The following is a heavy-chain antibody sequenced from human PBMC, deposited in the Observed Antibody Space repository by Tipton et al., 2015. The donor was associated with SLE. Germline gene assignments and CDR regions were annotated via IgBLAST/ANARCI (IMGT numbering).Heavy chain of an antibody. Sequence: TLSLTCAVSGYSISSGYYWGWSRQPPGKGLEWIGSIYHSGSTYYNPSLKSRVTISVDTSKNQFSLKLSSVTAADTAVYYCARDRGRHWGQGTLVTVSS. CDR3: ARDRGRH. CDR2: IYHSGST. V-gene: IGHV4-38-2*02. J-gene: IGHJ4*02. D-gene: IGHD3/OR15-3a*01. CDR1: GYSISSGYY.